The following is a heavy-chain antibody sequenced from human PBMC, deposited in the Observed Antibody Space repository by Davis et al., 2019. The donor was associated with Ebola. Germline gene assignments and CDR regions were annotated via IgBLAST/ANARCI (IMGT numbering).Heavy chain of an antibody. CDR1: GGTFSSYA. D-gene: IGHD2-15*01. CDR3: ARDTCSGGSRYYFGYYYYGMDV. V-gene: IGHV1-69*04. Sequence: SVKVSCKASGGTFSSYAISWVRQAPGQGLEWMGRIIPILGIANYAQKFQGRVTITADKSTSTAYMELSSLRSEDTAVYYCARDTCSGGSRYYFGYYYYGMDVWGQGTTVTVSS. CDR2: IIPILGIA. J-gene: IGHJ6*02.